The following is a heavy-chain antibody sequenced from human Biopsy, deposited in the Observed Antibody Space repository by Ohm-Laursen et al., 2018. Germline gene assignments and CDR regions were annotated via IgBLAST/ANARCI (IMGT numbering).Heavy chain of an antibody. D-gene: IGHD3-3*01. CDR1: GGPSSNYA. Sequence: SVKVSYKVSGGPSSNYAFSWVRQAPGQGLEWVGRIVPILGHLNYAQRFQGRVSITADKSTTYVYMELSRLTSGDTAVYYCAADADGYYTEFDYWGPGTLVTVSS. CDR2: IVPILGHL. V-gene: IGHV1-69*04. J-gene: IGHJ4*02. CDR3: AADADGYYTEFDY.